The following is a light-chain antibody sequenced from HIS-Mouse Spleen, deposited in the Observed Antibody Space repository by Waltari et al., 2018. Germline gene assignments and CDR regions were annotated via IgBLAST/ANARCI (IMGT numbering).Light chain of an antibody. J-gene: IGLJ2*01. V-gene: IGLV3-19*01. CDR3: NSRDSSGNHVV. CDR2: GKN. CDR1: SLRSYY. Sequence: SSELTQDPAVSVALGQPVRITCQGDSLRSYYASWYQQKPGQAPVLGIYGKNNRPAGIPDRFYGSSSGNTASLTITGAQAEDEADYYCNSRDSSGNHVVFGGGTKLTVL.